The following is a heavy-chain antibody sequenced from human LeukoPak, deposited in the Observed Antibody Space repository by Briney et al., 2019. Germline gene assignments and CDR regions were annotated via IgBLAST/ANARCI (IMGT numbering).Heavy chain of an antibody. D-gene: IGHD1-26*01. CDR1: GYTFSNYW. J-gene: IGHJ6*02. Sequence: KDGESLKISCKGSGYTFSNYWINWVRQMPGKGLEWMGIMYPGDSDTRYSPSFQGQVTISADKSTSTAYLHWSSLKASDTAIYYCARMYSEAYRPFYYYGMDVWGQGTMVTVSS. V-gene: IGHV5-51*01. CDR2: MYPGDSDT. CDR3: ARMYSEAYRPFYYYGMDV.